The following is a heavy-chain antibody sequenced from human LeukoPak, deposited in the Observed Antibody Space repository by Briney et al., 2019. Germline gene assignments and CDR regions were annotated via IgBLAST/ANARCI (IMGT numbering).Heavy chain of an antibody. Sequence: GGSLRLSCAASGFTFSSYGMHWVRQAPGKGLEWVAFNRYNGINKYYADSVKGRFTISRDNSKNTLYLQMNSLRADDTAVYYCAKVPQWSSFRFFDYWGQGTLVTVSS. V-gene: IGHV3-30*02. J-gene: IGHJ4*02. D-gene: IGHD6-13*01. CDR3: AKVPQWSSFRFFDY. CDR2: NRYNGINK. CDR1: GFTFSSYG.